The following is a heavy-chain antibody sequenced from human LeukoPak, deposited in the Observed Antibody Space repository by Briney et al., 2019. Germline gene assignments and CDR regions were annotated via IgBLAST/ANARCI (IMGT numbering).Heavy chain of an antibody. Sequence: PGGSLRLSCAASGFTFRSYSMNWVRQAPGKRLEWVSYISSGSTYTNYADSVEGRFTISRDNAKNSLYLQMNSLRAEDTAVYYCARGDYGGDYFDYWGQGTLVTVSS. CDR3: ARGDYGGDYFDY. CDR2: ISSGSTYT. D-gene: IGHD4-23*01. V-gene: IGHV3-21*05. J-gene: IGHJ4*02. CDR1: GFTFRSYS.